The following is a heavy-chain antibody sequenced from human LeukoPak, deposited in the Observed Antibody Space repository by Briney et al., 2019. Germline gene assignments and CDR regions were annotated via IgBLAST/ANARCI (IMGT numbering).Heavy chain of an antibody. CDR3: AREARGYSYGLDY. J-gene: IGHJ4*02. CDR1: GYTFTSYG. CDR2: INAGNGNT. V-gene: IGHV1-3*01. D-gene: IGHD5-18*01. Sequence: ASVKVSCKASGYTFTSYGISWVRQAPGQGLEWMGWINAGNGNTKYSQKFQGRVTITRDTSANTAYMELSSPRSEDTAVYYCAREARGYSYGLDYWGQGTLVTVSS.